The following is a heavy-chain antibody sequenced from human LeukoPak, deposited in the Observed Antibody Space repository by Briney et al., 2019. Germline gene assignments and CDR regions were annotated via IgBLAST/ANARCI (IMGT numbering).Heavy chain of an antibody. J-gene: IGHJ5*02. V-gene: IGHV1-18*01. Sequence: ASVKVSCKASGYTFTSYGITWVRQAPGQGLEWVGWISAYNGNTNYAQKLQGRVTMTTDTSTSTAYMELSRLRSDDTAVYYCARVLVSNITMRPPKRNWFDPWGQGTLVTVSS. CDR2: ISAYNGNT. CDR3: ARVLVSNITMRPPKRNWFDP. CDR1: GYTFTSYG. D-gene: IGHD3-22*01.